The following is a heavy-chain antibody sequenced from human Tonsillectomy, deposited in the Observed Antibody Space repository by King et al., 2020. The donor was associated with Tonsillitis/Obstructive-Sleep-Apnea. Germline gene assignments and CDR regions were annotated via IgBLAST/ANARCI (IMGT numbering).Heavy chain of an antibody. CDR3: ARALRGGFDY. J-gene: IGHJ4*02. D-gene: IGHD3-16*01. CDR2: INTNGSVT. CDR1: GFTFSSYW. Sequence: VQLVESGGGLVQPGGSLRLSCAASGFTFSSYWMHWVRQAPGKGRVWVSRINTNGSVTTYADSVNGRCTISRDNAKNTLYLQMNSLRAEDTAVYYCARALRGGFDYWGQGTLVTVSS. V-gene: IGHV3-74*01.